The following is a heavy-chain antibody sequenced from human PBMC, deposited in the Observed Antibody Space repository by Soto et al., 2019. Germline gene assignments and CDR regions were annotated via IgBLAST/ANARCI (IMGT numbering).Heavy chain of an antibody. V-gene: IGHV3-30*18. CDR3: AKTSNDYGDYGDY. J-gene: IGHJ4*02. CDR1: GFTFSSYG. CDR2: ISYDGSNK. D-gene: IGHD4-17*01. Sequence: QVQLVESGGGVVQPGRSLRLSCAASGFTFSSYGMHWVRQAPGKGLEWVAVISYDGSNKYYADSVKGRFTISRDNSKNTLCLQMNSLRAEDTAVYYCAKTSNDYGDYGDYWGQGTLVTVSS.